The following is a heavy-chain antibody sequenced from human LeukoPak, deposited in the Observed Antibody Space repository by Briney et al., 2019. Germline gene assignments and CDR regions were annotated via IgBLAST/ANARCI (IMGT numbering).Heavy chain of an antibody. J-gene: IGHJ6*02. D-gene: IGHD3-10*01. CDR2: IKSKTDGGTT. Sequence: GGSLRLSCAASGFTFSNAWMSWVRQPPGKGLEWVGRIKSKTDGGTTDYAAPVKGRFTISRDDSKNTLYLQMNSLKTEDTAVYYCTTLMVRGVIIENYYYYGMDVWGQGTTVTVSS. CDR3: TTLMVRGVIIENYYYYGMDV. V-gene: IGHV3-15*01. CDR1: GFTFSNAW.